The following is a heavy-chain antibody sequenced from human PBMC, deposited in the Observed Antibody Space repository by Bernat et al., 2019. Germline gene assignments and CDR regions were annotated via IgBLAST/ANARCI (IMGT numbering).Heavy chain of an antibody. D-gene: IGHD1-26*01. CDR2: IIPILGIA. J-gene: IGHJ6*02. CDR1: GGTFSSYT. V-gene: IGHV1-69*08. CDR3: ARDRWAGWEYGMDV. Sequence: QVQLVQSGAEVKKPGSSVKVSCKASGGTFSSYTISWVRQAPGQGLEWMGRIIPILGIANYAQKFQGRVTITADKSTSTAYMELSSLRSEDTAMYYCARDRWAGWEYGMDVWGQGTTVTVSS.